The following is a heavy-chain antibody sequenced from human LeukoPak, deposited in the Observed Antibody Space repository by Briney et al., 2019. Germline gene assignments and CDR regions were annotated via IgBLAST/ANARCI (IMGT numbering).Heavy chain of an antibody. J-gene: IGHJ4*02. CDR1: GYSMSSGYY. CDR3: ASHSGSYLQAFDY. CDR2: IYHSGST. V-gene: IGHV4-38-2*01. Sequence: SETLSLTCGVSGYSMSSGYYWGWIRQPPGKGLEWIGSIYHSGSTYYNPSLKSRVTISVGTSKNQVSLKLSSVTAADTAVYYCASHSGSYLQAFDYWGQGTLVPVSS. D-gene: IGHD1-26*01.